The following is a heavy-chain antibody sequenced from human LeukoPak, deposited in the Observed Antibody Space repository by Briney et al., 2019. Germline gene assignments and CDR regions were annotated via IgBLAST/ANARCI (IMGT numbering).Heavy chain of an antibody. CDR1: GFTFSTYA. Sequence: GGSLRLSCAASGFTFSTYAMTWVRQAPGTGLEWVSTISGSGGIIYYADSVKGRFTISRDNPKNTLYLQMHSLRAEDTAVYYCAKSLKDNVVIPSVDYYYYMDVWGKGTTVTVSS. CDR2: ISGSGGII. D-gene: IGHD2-2*01. J-gene: IGHJ6*03. CDR3: AKSLKDNVVIPSVDYYYYMDV. V-gene: IGHV3-23*01.